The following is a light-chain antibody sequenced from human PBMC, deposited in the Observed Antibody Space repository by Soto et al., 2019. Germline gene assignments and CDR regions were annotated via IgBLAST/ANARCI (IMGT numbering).Light chain of an antibody. CDR2: FTN. V-gene: IGLV8-61*01. CDR1: SGSVSASYY. CDR3: AMYMGNGIVI. J-gene: IGLJ2*01. Sequence: QAVVTQEPSFSVSLGGTVTLTCGLSSGSVSASYYPSWYQQTPGQSPRTLIYFTNTRSSGVPDRFSGSILGNKAALTITGAQSADESHYYCAMYMGNGIVIFGGGTKLTVL.